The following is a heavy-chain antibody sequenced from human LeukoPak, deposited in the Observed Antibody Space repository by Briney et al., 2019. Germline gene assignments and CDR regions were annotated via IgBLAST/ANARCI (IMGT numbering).Heavy chain of an antibody. D-gene: IGHD3-9*01. CDR3: ARYFDWPWAFDI. Sequence: SETLSLTCTVSGGSIGNYCWSWIREPPGKGLEWIGYVYSSGYTRHNPSLKSRVTISVDTSNNQFSLRLSSVTAADTAVYYCARYFDWPWAFDIWGQGTMVTVSS. CDR2: VYSSGYT. J-gene: IGHJ3*02. V-gene: IGHV4-59*08. CDR1: GGSIGNYC.